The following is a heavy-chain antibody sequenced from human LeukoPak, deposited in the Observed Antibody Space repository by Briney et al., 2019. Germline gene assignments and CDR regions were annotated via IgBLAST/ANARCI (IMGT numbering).Heavy chain of an antibody. CDR3: ARDHCSGGSCYGSDAFDI. Sequence: PSETLSLTCTVSGGSLSRGGYYWSWIRQPPGKGLEWIGYIYYSGSTYYNPSLKSRVTISVDTSKNQFSLKLSSVTAADTAVYYCARDHCSGGSCYGSDAFDIWGQGTMVTVSS. D-gene: IGHD2-15*01. CDR2: IYYSGST. CDR1: GGSLSRGGYY. V-gene: IGHV4-30-4*01. J-gene: IGHJ3*02.